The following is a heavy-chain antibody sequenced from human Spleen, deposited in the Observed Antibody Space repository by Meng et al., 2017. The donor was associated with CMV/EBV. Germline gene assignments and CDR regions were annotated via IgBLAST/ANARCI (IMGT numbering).Heavy chain of an antibody. CDR1: GASLSSGSSY. J-gene: IGHJ4*02. D-gene: IGHD6-13*01. CDR2: IYYSGNS. V-gene: IGHV4-61*01. CDR3: AREVGSSPSFDY. Sequence: TVSGASLSSGSSYWTWIRQPPGKGLEWICYIYYSGNSKYNPSLTSRVIMSVDTSRNQFSLKLDSVTAADTAVYFCAREVGSSPSFDYWGQGALVTVSS.